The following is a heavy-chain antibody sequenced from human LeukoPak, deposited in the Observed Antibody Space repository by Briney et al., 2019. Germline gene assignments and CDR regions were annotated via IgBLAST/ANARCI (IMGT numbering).Heavy chain of an antibody. Sequence: SETLSLTCAVYGGSFSGYYWSWIRQPPGKGPEWIGEINHSGRTNYNPSLKSRVTISIDTSKNQFSLKLRSVTAADTAVYYCARSDADGWDYWGQGTLVTVSS. J-gene: IGHJ4*02. D-gene: IGHD4-17*01. CDR2: INHSGRT. CDR1: GGSFSGYY. V-gene: IGHV4-34*01. CDR3: ARSDADGWDY.